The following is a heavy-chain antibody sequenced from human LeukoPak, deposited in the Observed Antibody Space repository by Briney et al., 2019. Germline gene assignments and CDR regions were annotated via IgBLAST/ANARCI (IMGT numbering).Heavy chain of an antibody. CDR2: MYHSGNT. Sequence: SETLSLTCILSGGSLYSSGYYWGWIRQPPGEGLEWFGCMYHSGNTYYNPAPKSRVLISVDTSKSQFSLKLSSVTAAETAVYYCARHAMVAAPIDYWGQGTLVTVSS. D-gene: IGHD2-15*01. CDR1: GGSLYSSGYY. J-gene: IGHJ4*02. CDR3: ARHAMVAAPIDY. V-gene: IGHV4-39*01.